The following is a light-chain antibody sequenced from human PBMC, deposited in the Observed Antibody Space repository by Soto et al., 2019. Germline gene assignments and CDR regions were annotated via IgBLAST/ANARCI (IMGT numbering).Light chain of an antibody. CDR1: QSISSW. V-gene: IGKV1-5*03. Sequence: DLQMTQSPSTLSASVGDRVTITCRASQSISSWLAWYQQKPGKAPKLLIYKASSLESGVPSRFSGSGSGTEFSLNISSMQPADLATYYCQRYNHYPLTFGQGTKVETK. CDR2: KAS. J-gene: IGKJ1*01. CDR3: QRYNHYPLT.